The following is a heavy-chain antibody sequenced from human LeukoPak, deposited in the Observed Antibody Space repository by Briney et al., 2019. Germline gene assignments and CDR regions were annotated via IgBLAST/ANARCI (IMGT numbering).Heavy chain of an antibody. Sequence: SETLSLTCTVSGVSISGYYWSWIRQPPGKGLEWIGFVYYTGDTNYNPSLKSRVSISGDTSKNQFSLRLSSVTAADTAVYYCARGNSGAFDIWGQGTMVTVSS. CDR1: GVSISGYY. CDR2: VYYTGDT. D-gene: IGHD1-7*01. V-gene: IGHV4-59*01. J-gene: IGHJ3*02. CDR3: ARGNSGAFDI.